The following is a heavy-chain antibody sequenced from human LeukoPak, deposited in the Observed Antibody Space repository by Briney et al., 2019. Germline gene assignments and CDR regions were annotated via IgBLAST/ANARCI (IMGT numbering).Heavy chain of an antibody. Sequence: GGSLRLSCAACGFAFSSYSMNWVRQTPGKGLEWVSSISSSSSYIYYADSVKGRFTISRDNAKNSLYLQMNSLRAEDTAVYYCARATAAAGMFDYWGQGTLVTVSS. CDR1: GFAFSSYS. V-gene: IGHV3-21*01. CDR2: ISSSSSYI. J-gene: IGHJ4*02. D-gene: IGHD6-13*01. CDR3: ARATAAAGMFDY.